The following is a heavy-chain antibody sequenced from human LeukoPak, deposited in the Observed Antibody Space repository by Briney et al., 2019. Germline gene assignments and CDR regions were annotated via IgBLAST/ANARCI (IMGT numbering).Heavy chain of an antibody. V-gene: IGHV4-39*01. Sequence: PSQTLSLTCTVSGDSISSGGYYWSWIRQPPGKGLEWIGSIYYSGSTYYNPSLKSRVTISVDTSKNQFSLKLSSVTAADTAVYYCARPSNMGIMGNFDYWGQGTLVTVSS. CDR2: IYYSGST. J-gene: IGHJ4*02. CDR3: ARPSNMGIMGNFDY. CDR1: GDSISSGGYY. D-gene: IGHD1-26*01.